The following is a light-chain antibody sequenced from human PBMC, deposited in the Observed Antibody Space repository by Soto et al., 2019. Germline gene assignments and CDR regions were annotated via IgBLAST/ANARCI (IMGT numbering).Light chain of an antibody. J-gene: IGKJ2*01. CDR3: QQYDSSSPT. CDR2: DAS. V-gene: IGKV1-5*01. Sequence: DIQMTQSPSTLSASVGDRVTITCRASQSISTWLAWYQQKPGKAPKLLIYDASSLESGVPSRFGGRGSGTEFTLTISSLQPDDFAIYYCQQYDSSSPTFGQGTKLEIK. CDR1: QSISTW.